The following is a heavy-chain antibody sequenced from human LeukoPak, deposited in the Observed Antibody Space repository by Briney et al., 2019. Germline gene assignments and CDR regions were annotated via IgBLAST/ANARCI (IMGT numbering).Heavy chain of an antibody. J-gene: IGHJ5*02. Sequence: GGSLTLSCVASGFTFSDCAIHWVRQSSGKGLEWIGHMDKETNLYATALAASVKGRFTVSRDDSKNTAYLHMNSLKTEDTALYYCTRDSGTYNWFDPWGQGTLVTVSS. V-gene: IGHV3-73*01. D-gene: IGHD1-26*01. CDR2: MDKETNLYAT. CDR3: TRDSGTYNWFDP. CDR1: GFTFSDCA.